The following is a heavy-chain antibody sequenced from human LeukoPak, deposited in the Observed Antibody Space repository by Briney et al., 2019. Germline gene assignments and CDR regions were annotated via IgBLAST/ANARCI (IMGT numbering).Heavy chain of an antibody. D-gene: IGHD1-20*01. V-gene: IGHV1-69*13. Sequence: ASVKVSCKASGGTFSSYAISWVRQAPGQGLEWMGGIIPILGTANYAQKFQGRVTITADESTSTAYMELSSLRSEDTATYYCASEASRLDNWDGDYWGQGTLVTVSS. CDR2: IIPILGTA. J-gene: IGHJ4*02. CDR1: GGTFSSYA. CDR3: ASEASRLDNWDGDY.